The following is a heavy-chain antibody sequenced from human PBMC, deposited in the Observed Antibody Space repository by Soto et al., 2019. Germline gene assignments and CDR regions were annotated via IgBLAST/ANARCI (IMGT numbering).Heavy chain of an antibody. D-gene: IGHD5-12*01. V-gene: IGHV3-30*18. CDR2: MSYHGANK. Sequence: PGGSLRLSCAASGFSFSSYGMHWVRQAPGKGLEWVALMSYHGANKYYADSVKGRFAISRDNAKSRLYLQMNNLRVDDSAVYYCAKDKFSDIVDTNRYYYGMDVWGPGTTVTVSS. CDR3: AKDKFSDIVDTNRYYYGMDV. J-gene: IGHJ6*02. CDR1: GFSFSSYG.